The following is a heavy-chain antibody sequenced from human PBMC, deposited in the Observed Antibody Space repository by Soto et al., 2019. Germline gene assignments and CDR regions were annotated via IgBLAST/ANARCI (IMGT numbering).Heavy chain of an antibody. CDR1: GFSFSSYA. CDR2: IRGSGGST. J-gene: IGHJ6*01. D-gene: IGHD5-18*01. V-gene: IGHV3-23*01. CDR3: ARAYVDTAMVTYYYYYGMDV. Sequence: SCAASGFSFSSYAMIWVRQAPGKGLEWVSAIRGSGGSTYYADSVKGRFTISRDNSKNTLYLQMNSLRAEDTAVYYCARAYVDTAMVTYYYYYGMDVWGQGSTVTVSS.